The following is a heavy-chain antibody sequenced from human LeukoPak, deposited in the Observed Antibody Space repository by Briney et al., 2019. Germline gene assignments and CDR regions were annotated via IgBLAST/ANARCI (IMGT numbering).Heavy chain of an antibody. J-gene: IGHJ4*02. Sequence: GGSLRLSCAVSGSTLTEHAWSWVRQAPGEGLEWVSGIIDVGGTYYADSVKGRFTISRDSSKNTLYLQMNSLRAEDTATYYCAKADPLRYFDWLFAPCYWGQGTLSPSPQ. CDR1: GSTLTEHA. CDR2: IIDVGGT. D-gene: IGHD3-9*01. CDR3: AKADPLRYFDWLFAPCY. V-gene: IGHV3-23*01.